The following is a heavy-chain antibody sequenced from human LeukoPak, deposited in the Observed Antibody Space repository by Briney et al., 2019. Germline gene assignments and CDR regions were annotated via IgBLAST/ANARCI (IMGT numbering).Heavy chain of an antibody. Sequence: SETLSLTCTVSGGSISGSYWSWIRQPPGKGLEGIGYIYYSETYYNPSLKSRVTISVDTSKNQFSLKLSSVTAADTAVYYCARHNYGSGSYYHYYYYGMDVWGQGTTVTVSS. CDR2: IYYSET. CDR3: ARHNYGSGSYYHYYYYGMDV. J-gene: IGHJ6*02. CDR1: GGSISGSY. V-gene: IGHV4-59*08. D-gene: IGHD3-10*01.